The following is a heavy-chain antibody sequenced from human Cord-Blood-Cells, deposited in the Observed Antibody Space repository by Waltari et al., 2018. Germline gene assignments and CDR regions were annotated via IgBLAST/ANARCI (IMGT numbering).Heavy chain of an antibody. CDR1: GGTFSSYA. J-gene: IGHJ4*02. Sequence: QVQLVQSGAEVKKPGSSVKVSCKASGGTFSSYAISWVRQAPGQGLEWMGGIIPIFGTGNYAQKFQGRVTITADKSTSTAYMELSSLRSEDTAVYYCAREKWSAIAAAGFDYWGQGTLVTVSS. D-gene: IGHD6-13*01. CDR2: IIPIFGTG. V-gene: IGHV1-69*06. CDR3: AREKWSAIAAAGFDY.